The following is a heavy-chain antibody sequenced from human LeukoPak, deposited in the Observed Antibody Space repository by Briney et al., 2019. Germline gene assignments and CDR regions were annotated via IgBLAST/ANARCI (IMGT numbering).Heavy chain of an antibody. CDR3: ARRTDYSSPYGDAFDI. V-gene: IGHV3-72*01. CDR2: TRNKANSYTT. Sequence: GGSLRLSCAASGFTFSDHYMDWVRQAPGQGLESVGRTRNKANSYTTEYAASVKGRFTISRDDSQNSLYLQMNSLKTEDTAVYYCARRTDYSSPYGDAFDIWGQGTMVTVSS. D-gene: IGHD3/OR15-3a*01. J-gene: IGHJ3*02. CDR1: GFTFSDHY.